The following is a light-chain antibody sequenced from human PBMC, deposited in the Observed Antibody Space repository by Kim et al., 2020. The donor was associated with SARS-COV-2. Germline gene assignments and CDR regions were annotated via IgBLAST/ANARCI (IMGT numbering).Light chain of an antibody. CDR2: QDS. CDR1: KLGDKY. J-gene: IGLJ2*01. V-gene: IGLV3-1*01. CDR3: QAWDSSTHVV. Sequence: YELTQPPSVSVSPGQTASITCSGDKLGDKYACWYQQKPGQSPVLVIYQDSKRPSGIPERISGSNSGNTATLTISGTQAMDEADYYCQAWDSSTHVVFGG.